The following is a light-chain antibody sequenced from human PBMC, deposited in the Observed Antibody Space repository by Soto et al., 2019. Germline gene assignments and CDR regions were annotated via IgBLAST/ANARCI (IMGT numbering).Light chain of an antibody. Sequence: SVLAEAPSTAWAPRAGVTISFSGNNSKLGSNYVYWYQQLPGTAPKLLIYRNNQRPSGVPDRFSGSKSGTSASLAISGLRSEDEADYYCAAWDDSLSGPVYVFGTGTKVTVL. CDR2: RNN. CDR3: AAWDDSLSGPVYV. J-gene: IGLJ1*01. CDR1: NSKLGSNY. V-gene: IGLV1-47*01.